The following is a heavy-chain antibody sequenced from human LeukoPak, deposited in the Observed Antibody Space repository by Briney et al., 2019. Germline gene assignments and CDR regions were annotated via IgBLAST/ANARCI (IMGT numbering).Heavy chain of an antibody. CDR2: INPNSGGT. Sequence: VSVKVSCKASGYTFTGYYMHWVRQAPGQALEGMGWINPNSGGTKYAQKFQGRVTMTRDTSISTAYMELSRLTSDDTAVYYCASPASVSSGRYGMDVWGQGTTVTVSS. CDR3: ASPASVSSGRYGMDV. J-gene: IGHJ6*02. D-gene: IGHD6-19*01. V-gene: IGHV1-2*02. CDR1: GYTFTGYY.